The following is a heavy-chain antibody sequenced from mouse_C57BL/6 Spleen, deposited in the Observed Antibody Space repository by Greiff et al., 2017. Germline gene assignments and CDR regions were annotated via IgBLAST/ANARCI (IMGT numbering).Heavy chain of an antibody. Sequence: QVQLKESGPGLVQPSQSLSITCTVSGFSLTSYGVHWVRQSPGKGLEWLGVIWSGGSTDYNAAFISRLSISKDNSKSQVFFKMSSLQADDTAIYYWARKNYGSSYKGAMDYWGQGTSVTVSS. CDR3: ARKNYGSSYKGAMDY. CDR2: IWSGGST. V-gene: IGHV2-2*01. J-gene: IGHJ4*01. D-gene: IGHD1-1*01. CDR1: GFSLTSYG.